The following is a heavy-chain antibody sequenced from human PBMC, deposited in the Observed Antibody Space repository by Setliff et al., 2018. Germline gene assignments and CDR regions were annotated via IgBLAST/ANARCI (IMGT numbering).Heavy chain of an antibody. CDR3: ARVPHIWFGDLVTFDDAFDV. CDR2: INHSGST. Sequence: SETLSLTCTVYGGSFSDHFWSWIRQPPGKGLEWIGEINHSGSTNYNPSLKSRVTMSVDASKNQFSLKLTSVTAADTAVYFCARVPHIWFGDLVTFDDAFDVWGQGTMVTVSS. CDR1: GGSFSDHF. D-gene: IGHD3-10*01. J-gene: IGHJ3*01. V-gene: IGHV4-34*01.